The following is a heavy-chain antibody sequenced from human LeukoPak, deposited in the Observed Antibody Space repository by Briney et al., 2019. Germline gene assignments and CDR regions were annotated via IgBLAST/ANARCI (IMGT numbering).Heavy chain of an antibody. CDR2: ISSSGSTI. CDR1: GFTFSSYE. J-gene: IGHJ4*02. V-gene: IGHV3-48*03. D-gene: IGHD6-19*01. CDR3: ANDYIAVDGRDY. Sequence: GGSLRLSCAASGFTFSSYEMNWVRQAPGKGLEWVSYISSSGSTIYYADSVKGRFTISRDNSKNTLYLQMNSLRAEDTAVYYCANDYIAVDGRDYWGQGTLVTVSS.